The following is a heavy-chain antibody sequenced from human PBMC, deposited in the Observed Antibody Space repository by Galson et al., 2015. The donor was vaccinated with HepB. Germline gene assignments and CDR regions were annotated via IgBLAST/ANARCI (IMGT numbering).Heavy chain of an antibody. D-gene: IGHD2-21*02. CDR1: GFTFSSYA. V-gene: IGHV3-23*01. Sequence: LRLSCAASGFTFSSYAMSWVRQAPGKGLEWVSAISGSGGSSYYADSVKGRFTISRDNSKNTLYLQMNSLRAEDTAVYYCAKVHPDCGGDCRSYWYFDLWGRGTLVTVSS. CDR3: AKVHPDCGGDCRSYWYFDL. J-gene: IGHJ2*01. CDR2: ISGSGGSS.